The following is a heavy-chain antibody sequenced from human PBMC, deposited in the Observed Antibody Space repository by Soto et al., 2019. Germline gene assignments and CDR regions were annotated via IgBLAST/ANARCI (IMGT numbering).Heavy chain of an antibody. Sequence: PGGSLRLSCAASGFTFSSYGMHWVRQAPGKGLEWVAVISYDGSNKYYADSVKGRFTISRDNSKNTLYLQMNSLRAEDTAVYYCAKSTALRFLEWLPQYYYYYGMDVWGQGTTVTAP. D-gene: IGHD3-3*01. V-gene: IGHV3-30*18. J-gene: IGHJ6*02. CDR2: ISYDGSNK. CDR1: GFTFSSYG. CDR3: AKSTALRFLEWLPQYYYYYGMDV.